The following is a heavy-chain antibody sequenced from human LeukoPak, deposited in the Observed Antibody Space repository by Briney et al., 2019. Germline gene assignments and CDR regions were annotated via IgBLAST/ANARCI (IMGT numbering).Heavy chain of an antibody. CDR2: INHSGST. CDR3: ARGRPLWIFSDWFDP. Sequence: SDTLSLTCAVYGVSCSGYYWSWILQPPGKGLEWMGEINHSGSTNYNPSLKSRVTISVDTSKNQFSLKLSSVTAADTAVYYCARGRPLWIFSDWFDPWGQGTLVTVSS. CDR1: GVSCSGYY. D-gene: IGHD2-2*03. V-gene: IGHV4-34*01. J-gene: IGHJ5*02.